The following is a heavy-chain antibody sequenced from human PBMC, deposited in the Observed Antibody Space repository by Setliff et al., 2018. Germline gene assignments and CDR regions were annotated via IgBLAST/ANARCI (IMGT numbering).Heavy chain of an antibody. J-gene: IGHJ6*03. CDR1: GFVFDSYG. CDR3: AKDGDYNFWSGYFRAYYYYYYMDV. D-gene: IGHD3-3*01. Sequence: GGSLRLSCAASGFVFDSYGMHWVRQAPGKGLEWVAFIRYDGSNKYYADSVKGRFTISRDNSKNTLYLQMNSLRAEDTAVYYCAKDGDYNFWSGYFRAYYYYYYMDVWGKGTTVTVSS. CDR2: IRYDGSNK. V-gene: IGHV3-30*02.